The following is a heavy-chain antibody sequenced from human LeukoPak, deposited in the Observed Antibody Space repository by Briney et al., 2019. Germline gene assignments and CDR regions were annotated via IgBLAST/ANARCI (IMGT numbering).Heavy chain of an antibody. Sequence: GASVKVSCKASGYTFTSYGISWVRQAPGQGLEWMGWISAYNGNTNYAQKLQGRVTMTTDTSTSTAYMELRSLRSDDTAVYYCARIEEVPPPAGSSSWYGTADYWGQGTLVTVSS. CDR1: GYTFTSYG. CDR2: ISAYNGNT. V-gene: IGHV1-18*01. D-gene: IGHD6-13*01. CDR3: ARIEEVPPPAGSSSWYGTADY. J-gene: IGHJ4*02.